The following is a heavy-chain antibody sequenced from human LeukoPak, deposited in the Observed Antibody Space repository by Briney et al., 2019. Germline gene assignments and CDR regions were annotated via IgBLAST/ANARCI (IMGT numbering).Heavy chain of an antibody. CDR2: TWDDGTSK. V-gene: IGHV3-33*01. CDR1: GFTLSDYA. Sequence: GGSLRLSCAASGFTLSDYAMHWVRQAPGKGLEWVAVTWDDGTSKNYADSVKGRFTISRDTSKKTIYLQMNSLRAEDTAVYYCARDRPYGHYVGGFDSWGQGTLVTVSS. J-gene: IGHJ4*02. D-gene: IGHD4-17*01. CDR3: ARDRPYGHYVGGFDS.